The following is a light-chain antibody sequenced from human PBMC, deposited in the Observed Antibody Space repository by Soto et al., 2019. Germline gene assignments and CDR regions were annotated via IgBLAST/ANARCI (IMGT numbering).Light chain of an antibody. CDR3: QQRSNWPPG. CDR2: DAS. J-gene: IGKJ3*01. CDR1: QSVSSY. V-gene: IGKV3-11*01. Sequence: EIVLTQSPATLSLSPGERATLSCRASQSVSSYLAWYQQKPGQAPRLLIYDASNRATGIPARFSGSGSGTDFTLTISSLEPEDFAVYYCQQRSNWPPGFGPGTKVD.